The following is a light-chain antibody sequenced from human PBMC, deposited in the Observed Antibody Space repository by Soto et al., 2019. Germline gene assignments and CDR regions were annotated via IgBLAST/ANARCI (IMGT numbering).Light chain of an antibody. CDR3: QQYYNTPYT. CDR2: WAS. Sequence: DIVMTQSPDSLAVSLGERATINCKSSQSVLYSSNNKNYLAWYQQKPGQPPKVLIYWASTRESGVPDRFSGSGSGTEFTLTISSLQAEDVAVYYCQQYYNTPYTFGQGTKLEIK. J-gene: IGKJ2*01. V-gene: IGKV4-1*01. CDR1: QSVLYSSNNKNY.